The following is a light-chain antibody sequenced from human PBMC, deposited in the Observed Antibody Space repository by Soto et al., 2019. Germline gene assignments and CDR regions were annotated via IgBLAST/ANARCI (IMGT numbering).Light chain of an antibody. J-gene: IGLJ3*02. V-gene: IGLV2-14*01. CDR1: MRDVGAYNL. CDR3: SAYTARSTLV. CDR2: EVR. Sequence: HSALTQPASVSGSAGQSITISCSGTMRDVGAYNLVSWYQQHPGTAPKLIIYEVRNRPSGISSRFSGSRSGNTASLTISGLQSEDEGDYSCSAYTARSTLVFGGGTKLTVL.